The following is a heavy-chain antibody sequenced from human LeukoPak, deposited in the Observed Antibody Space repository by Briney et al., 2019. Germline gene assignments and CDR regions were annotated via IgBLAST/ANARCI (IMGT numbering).Heavy chain of an antibody. Sequence: HPGGSLRLSCAASGFTFSSYAMSWVRQAPGKGLEWVSAIGGSGGSTYYADSVKGRFTISRDNSKNTLYLQMNSLRAEDTAVYYCAKDHYGSGWPYYYYGMDVWGQGTTVTVSS. D-gene: IGHD6-19*01. CDR2: IGGSGGST. CDR1: GFTFSSYA. J-gene: IGHJ6*02. V-gene: IGHV3-23*01. CDR3: AKDHYGSGWPYYYYGMDV.